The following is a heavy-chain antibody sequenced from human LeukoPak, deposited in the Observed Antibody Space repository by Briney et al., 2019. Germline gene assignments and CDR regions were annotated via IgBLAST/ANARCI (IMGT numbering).Heavy chain of an antibody. CDR3: ARDGDYCGGDCYYASMDV. CDR2: IIPIFGTA. Sequence: SVKVSCKASGGTFSSYAISWVRQAPGQGLEWMGGIIPIFGTANYAQKFQGRVTITTDESTSTAYMELSSLRSEDTAVYYCARDGDYCGGDCYYASMDVWGKGTTVTVSS. V-gene: IGHV1-69*05. J-gene: IGHJ6*03. CDR1: GGTFSSYA. D-gene: IGHD2-21*01.